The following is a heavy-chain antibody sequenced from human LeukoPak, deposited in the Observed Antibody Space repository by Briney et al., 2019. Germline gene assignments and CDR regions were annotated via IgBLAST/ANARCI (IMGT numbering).Heavy chain of an antibody. D-gene: IGHD1-1*01. CDR3: ARGTMKYNWFDP. V-gene: IGHV3-21*01. J-gene: IGHJ5*02. CDR1: GFTFSSYS. CDR2: ISSSSSYI. Sequence: MPGGSLRLSCAASGFTFSSYSMNWVRQAPGKGLEWVSSISSSSSYIYYADSVKGRFTISRDNAKNSLYLQMNSLRAEDTAVYYCARGTMKYNWFDPWGQGTLVTVSS.